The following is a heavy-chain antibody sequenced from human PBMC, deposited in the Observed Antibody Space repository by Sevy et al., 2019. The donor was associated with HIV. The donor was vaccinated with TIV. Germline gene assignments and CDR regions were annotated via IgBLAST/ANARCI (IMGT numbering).Heavy chain of an antibody. V-gene: IGHV3-23*01. J-gene: IGHJ3*02. D-gene: IGHD3-22*01. Sequence: GGSLRLSCAASGFSFSNYAMSWVRQAPGKGLEWVSAISGSGGSTYYADSVKGRFTISRDNSKNTLYLQMNSLRAEDTAVYYCAKAYYYDSSGYHTREMGDAFDIWGQGTMVTVSS. CDR2: ISGSGGST. CDR3: AKAYYYDSSGYHTREMGDAFDI. CDR1: GFSFSNYA.